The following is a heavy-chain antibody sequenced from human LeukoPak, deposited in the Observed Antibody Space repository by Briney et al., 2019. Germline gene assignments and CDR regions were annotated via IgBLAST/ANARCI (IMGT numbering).Heavy chain of an antibody. CDR3: ARREDFWYFDL. Sequence: PSETLSLTCTVSGGSVSSGSYYRSWIRQPPGKGLEWIGYIYYTGSTNYNPSLKSRVTFSVDTSKNHFSLKLISVTAADTAVYYCARREDFWYFDLWGRGTLVTVSS. V-gene: IGHV4-61*01. J-gene: IGHJ2*01. CDR2: IYYTGST. CDR1: GGSVSSGSYY.